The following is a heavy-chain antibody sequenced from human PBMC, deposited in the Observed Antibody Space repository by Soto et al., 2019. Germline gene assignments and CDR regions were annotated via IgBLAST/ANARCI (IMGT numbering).Heavy chain of an antibody. D-gene: IGHD6-19*01. V-gene: IGHV3-33*01. CDR2: IWYDGSNK. CDR1: GFTFSSYG. J-gene: IGHJ4*02. CDR3: ASAKFSSGWLDY. Sequence: GGSLRLSCAASGFTFSSYGMHWVRQAPGKGLEWVAVIWYDGSNKYYADSVKGRFTISRDNSKNTLYLQMNSLRAEDTAVYYCASAKFSSGWLDYWGQGTLVTVSS.